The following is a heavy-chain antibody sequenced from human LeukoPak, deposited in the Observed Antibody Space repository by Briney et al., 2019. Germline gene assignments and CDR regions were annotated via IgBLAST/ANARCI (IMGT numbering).Heavy chain of an antibody. CDR2: IIPIFGTA. V-gene: IGHV1-69*13. D-gene: IGHD3-10*01. Sequence: VASVKVSCKASGGTFSSYAISWVRQAPGQGLEWMGGIIPIFGTANYAQKFQGRVTITADESTSTAYMELSSLRSEDTAVYYCAADGAPSCYYGMDVWGKGTTVTVSS. CDR3: AADGAPSCYYGMDV. J-gene: IGHJ6*04. CDR1: GGTFSSYA.